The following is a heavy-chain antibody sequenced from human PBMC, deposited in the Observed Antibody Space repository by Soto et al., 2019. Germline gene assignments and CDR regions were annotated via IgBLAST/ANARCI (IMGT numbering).Heavy chain of an antibody. Sequence: PGGSLRLSCAASGFTFSSYWMHWVRQAPGKGLVWVSRINSDGSSTSYADSVKGRFTISRDNAKNTLYLQMNSLRAEDTAVYYCAIRASYYDSSGYFDYWGQGTLVTASS. CDR2: INSDGSST. V-gene: IGHV3-74*01. J-gene: IGHJ4*02. CDR3: AIRASYYDSSGYFDY. CDR1: GFTFSSYW. D-gene: IGHD3-22*01.